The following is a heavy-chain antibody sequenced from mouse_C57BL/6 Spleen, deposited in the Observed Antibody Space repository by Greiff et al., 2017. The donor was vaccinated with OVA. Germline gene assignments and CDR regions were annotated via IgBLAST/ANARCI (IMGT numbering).Heavy chain of an antibody. D-gene: IGHD1-1*01. Sequence: VQLQQSGAELMKPGASVKLSCKATGYTFTGYWIEWVKQRPGHGLEWIGEILPGSGSTNYNEKFKGKATFTADTSSNTAYMQLSSLTTEDSAIYYCERRGVYYGSSYYYAMDYWGQGTSVTVSS. CDR3: ERRGVYYGSSYYYAMDY. V-gene: IGHV1-9*01. CDR2: ILPGSGST. CDR1: GYTFTGYW. J-gene: IGHJ4*01.